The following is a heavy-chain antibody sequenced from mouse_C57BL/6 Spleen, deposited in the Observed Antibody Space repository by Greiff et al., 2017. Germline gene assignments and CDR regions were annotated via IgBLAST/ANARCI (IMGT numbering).Heavy chain of an antibody. CDR2: INPNNGGT. D-gene: IGHD2-1*01. Sequence: EVQLQPSGPELVKPGASVKISCKASGYTFTDYYMNWVKQSHGKSLEWIGDINPNNGGTSYNQKFKGKATLTVDKSSSTAYMELRSLTSEDSAVYYCASAYGNYVNAMDYWGQGTSVTVSS. CDR1: GYTFTDYY. J-gene: IGHJ4*01. CDR3: ASAYGNYVNAMDY. V-gene: IGHV1-26*01.